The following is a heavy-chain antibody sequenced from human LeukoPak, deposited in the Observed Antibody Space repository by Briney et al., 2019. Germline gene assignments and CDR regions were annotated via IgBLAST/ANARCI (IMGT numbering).Heavy chain of an antibody. CDR3: ARRLDYGDYVRYYYYYYGMDV. V-gene: IGHV4-34*01. J-gene: IGHJ6*02. CDR1: GVSFSGYY. Sequence: SETLSLTCAVYGVSFSGYYWSWIRQPPGKGLEWIGEINHSGSTNYNPSLKSRVTISVDTSKNQFSPKLSSVTAADTAVYYCARRLDYGDYVRYYYYYYGMDVWGQGTTVTVSS. D-gene: IGHD4-17*01. CDR2: INHSGST.